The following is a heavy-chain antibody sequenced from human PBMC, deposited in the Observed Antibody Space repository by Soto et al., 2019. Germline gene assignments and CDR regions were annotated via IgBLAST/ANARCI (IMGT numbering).Heavy chain of an antibody. CDR1: GFTFSSYS. J-gene: IGHJ5*02. CDR3: ARAEGSGRSSARNHWFDP. V-gene: IGHV3-21*01. CDR2: ISSSSSYI. Sequence: GGSLRLSCAASGFTFSSYSMNWVRQAPGKGLEWVSSISSSSSYIYYADSVKGRFTISRDNAKNSLYLQMNSLRAEDTAVYYCARAEGSGRSSARNHWFDPWGQGTLVTVSS. D-gene: IGHD3-10*01.